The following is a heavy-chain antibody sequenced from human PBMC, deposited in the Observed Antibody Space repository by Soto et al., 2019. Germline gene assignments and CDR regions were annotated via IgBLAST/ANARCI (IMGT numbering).Heavy chain of an antibody. Sequence: QVQLVQSGAEVQKPGSSVKVSCKASGGTFNNYAISWVRQAPGQGLEWMGGIIPLVGATNYAQHFQGRVTITADKFTSTSYMELSSLKSEDTDVYSCARLIGEGYSGTYGLDSWGQGTLVTVSS. CDR1: GGTFNNYA. CDR3: ARLIGEGYSGTYGLDS. CDR2: IIPLVGAT. J-gene: IGHJ4*02. D-gene: IGHD1-26*01. V-gene: IGHV1-69*06.